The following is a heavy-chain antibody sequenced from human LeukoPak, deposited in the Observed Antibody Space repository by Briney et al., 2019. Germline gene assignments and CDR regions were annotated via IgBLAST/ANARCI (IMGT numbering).Heavy chain of an antibody. D-gene: IGHD1-20*01. J-gene: IGHJ4*02. CDR1: GFSFNSDW. CDR2: IKHDESEK. CDR3: LRDLNWSLDQ. V-gene: IGHV3-7*01. Sequence: GGSLRLSCAASGFSFNSDWMDWVRQAPGKGLEWVANIKHDESEKNYLDSVKGRFTISRDNAKNTLYLQMNSLRAEDTAVYYCLRDLNWSLDQWGQGTLFTVSS.